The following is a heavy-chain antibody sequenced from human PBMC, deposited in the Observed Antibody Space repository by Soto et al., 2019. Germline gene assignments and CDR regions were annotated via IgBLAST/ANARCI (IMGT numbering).Heavy chain of an antibody. D-gene: IGHD1-20*01. CDR2: INPNSGNT. V-gene: IGHV1-8*01. J-gene: IGHJ5*02. CDR3: ARDNRYNWNDEGWFDP. CDR1: GYSFSDYD. Sequence: QVQLVQSGAEVKKPGASVKVSCKASGYSFSDYDINWVRQATGQGPEWMGWINPNSGNTGYAQKFQGRVTMTRNTSINTAYMELRSLGSEDTAVYYCARDNRYNWNDEGWFDPWGQGTLVTVSS.